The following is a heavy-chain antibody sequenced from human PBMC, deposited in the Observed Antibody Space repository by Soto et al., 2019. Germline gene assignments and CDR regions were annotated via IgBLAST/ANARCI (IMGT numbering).Heavy chain of an antibody. D-gene: IGHD4-4*01. V-gene: IGHV1-69*13. CDR1: GGTFSSYA. CDR3: ATGGDGYSFYYYYGRDV. J-gene: IGHJ6*02. CDR2: IIPIFGTA. Sequence: GASVKVSCKASGGTFSSYAISWVRQAPGQGLEWMGGIIPIFGTANYAQKFQGRVTITADESTSTAYMELSSLRSEDTAVYYCATGGDGYSFYYYYGRDVWGQGTTVNVSS.